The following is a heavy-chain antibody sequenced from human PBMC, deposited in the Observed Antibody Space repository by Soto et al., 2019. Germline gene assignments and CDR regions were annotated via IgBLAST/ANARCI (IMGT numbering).Heavy chain of an antibody. CDR1: GFTFSTYG. CDR2: ISYDGTNK. CDR3: AKDLQSYGHYDYYCYGMDV. Sequence: QVQLMESGGGEVQPGRSLAISCAASGFTFSTYGMHWVRQTPGKGLEWVAVISYDGTNKFYSDSVKGRFTISRDNFKNTLTLQMNSLRADDTAVYSCAKDLQSYGHYDYYCYGMDVWGLGTRVTVSS. V-gene: IGHV3-30*18. D-gene: IGHD4-17*01. J-gene: IGHJ6*02.